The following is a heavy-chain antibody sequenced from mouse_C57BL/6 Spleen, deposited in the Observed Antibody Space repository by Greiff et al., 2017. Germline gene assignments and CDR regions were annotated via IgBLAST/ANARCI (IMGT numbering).Heavy chain of an antibody. CDR2: ISSCSSTI. CDR3: AREGLMPYYDCARNYYAMDY. V-gene: IGHV5-17*01. Sequence: EVQRVEPGGGLVKPGGSLKLSCAASGFTFSDYGMHWVRQAPEKGLEWVADISSCSSTIYYADTVKGRFTISSDNAKNTLFLQITRLRSEDPAMYNCAREGLMPYYDCARNYYAMDYWGHGPSVTVSS. CDR1: GFTFSDYG. D-gene: IGHD2-4*01. J-gene: IGHJ4*01.